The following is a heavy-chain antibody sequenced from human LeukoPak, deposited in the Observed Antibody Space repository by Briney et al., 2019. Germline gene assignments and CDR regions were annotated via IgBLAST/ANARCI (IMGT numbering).Heavy chain of an antibody. D-gene: IGHD3-9*01. Sequence: ASVKVSCKASGYTFIDYYIHWVRQAPGRGLERMGWINPNSGGTNFAQKFQGRVTMTRDTSISTTSMDLSSLTSDDTAIYYCARGHDNTGYNYFDYWGQGTLVTVSS. CDR3: ARGHDNTGYNYFDY. CDR1: GYTFIDYY. J-gene: IGHJ4*02. V-gene: IGHV1-2*02. CDR2: INPNSGGT.